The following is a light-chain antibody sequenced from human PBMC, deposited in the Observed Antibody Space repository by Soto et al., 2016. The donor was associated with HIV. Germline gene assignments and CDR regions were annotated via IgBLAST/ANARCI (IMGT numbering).Light chain of an antibody. V-gene: IGKV1-16*02. CDR2: GAS. CDR3: QQSYTTPPYT. J-gene: IGKJ2*01. Sequence: DIQMTQSPSSLSASVGDTVTITCRASQDIDNYLAWFQQKPGKAPKSLIYGASTLQSGVSSKFSGSRSGTDFTLTISSLKPEDVATYYCQQSYTTPPYTFGQGTKLEIK. CDR1: QDIDNY.